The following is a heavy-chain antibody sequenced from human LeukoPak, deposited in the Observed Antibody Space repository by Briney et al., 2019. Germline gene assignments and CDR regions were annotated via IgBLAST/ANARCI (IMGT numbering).Heavy chain of an antibody. CDR1: GGSFSGYY. Sequence: SETLSLTCAVYGGSFSGYYWSWIRQPPGKGLEWIGEINHSGSTNHNPSLKSRVTISVDTSKNQFSLKLSSVTAADTAVYYCATYSGSYSVWGQGTLVTVSS. V-gene: IGHV4-34*01. CDR3: ATYSGSYSV. J-gene: IGHJ4*02. CDR2: INHSGST. D-gene: IGHD1-26*01.